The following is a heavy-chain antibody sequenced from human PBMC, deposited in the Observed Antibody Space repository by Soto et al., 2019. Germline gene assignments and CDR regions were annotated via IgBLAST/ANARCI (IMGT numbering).Heavy chain of an antibody. Sequence: SSETLSLTCTVSSGSISSYYWSWIRQPPGKGLEWIGYIYYSGSTNYNPSLKSRVTISVDTSKNQFSLKLSSVTAADTAVYYCARYYGSGRPYYYYGMDVWGQGTTVTVSS. J-gene: IGHJ6*02. CDR1: SGSISSYY. D-gene: IGHD3-10*01. CDR2: IYYSGST. CDR3: ARYYGSGRPYYYYGMDV. V-gene: IGHV4-59*01.